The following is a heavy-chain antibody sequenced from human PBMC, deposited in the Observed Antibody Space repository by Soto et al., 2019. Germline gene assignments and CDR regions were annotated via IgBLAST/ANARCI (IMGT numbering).Heavy chain of an antibody. CDR1: GYSISNGYY. CDR3: ARRHSSNWYGLDY. CDR2: IYHTGST. D-gene: IGHD6-13*01. Sequence: KPSETLSLTCAVSGYSISNGYYWGWIRQPPGKGLEWIGSIYHTGSTYYNPSLKSRVTISVDTSKNQFSLKLSSVTAADTAVYYCARRHSSNWYGLDYWGQGTLVTVSS. V-gene: IGHV4-38-2*01. J-gene: IGHJ4*02.